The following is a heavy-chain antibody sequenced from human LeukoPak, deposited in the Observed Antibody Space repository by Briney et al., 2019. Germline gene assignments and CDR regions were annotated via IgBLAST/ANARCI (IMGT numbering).Heavy chain of an antibody. V-gene: IGHV7-4-1*02. CDR1: GYTFTSYA. D-gene: IGHD6-19*01. J-gene: IGHJ6*03. CDR2: INTNTGNP. CDR3: ARGGQWLVRFYYYYNMDV. Sequence: ASVKVSCKASGYTFTSYAMSWVRQAPGQGLEWMGWINTNTGNPTYAQGFTGRFVFSLDTSVSTAYLQISSLKAEDSAIYYCARGGQWLVRFYYYYNMDVWGKGTTVTVSS.